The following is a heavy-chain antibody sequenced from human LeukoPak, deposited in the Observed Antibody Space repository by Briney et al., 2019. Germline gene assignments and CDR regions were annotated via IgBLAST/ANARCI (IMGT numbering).Heavy chain of an antibody. CDR3: ARLIKGLVRGVLDY. J-gene: IGHJ4*02. Sequence: GESLKISCKGSGYSFTTYWIAWVRQMPGKGLEWMGIIYPGDSDTRYSPSFQGQVTISADKSISTAYLQWSSLEASDTAMYYCARLIKGLVRGVLDYWGQGTLVTVSS. D-gene: IGHD3-10*01. CDR2: IYPGDSDT. V-gene: IGHV5-51*01. CDR1: GYSFTTYW.